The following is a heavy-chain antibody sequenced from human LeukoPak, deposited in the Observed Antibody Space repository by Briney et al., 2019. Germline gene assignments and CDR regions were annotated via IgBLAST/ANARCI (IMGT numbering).Heavy chain of an antibody. J-gene: IGHJ3*02. D-gene: IGHD5-18*01. CDR3: AKDGLRYSYGHYDAFDI. CDR2: ITYVGSNK. CDR1: GFTFSSYG. Sequence: PGGSLRLSCAASGFTFSSYGMHWVRQAPGKGLEWVAVITYVGSNKYYADSVKGRFTISRDNSKNTLYLQMNSLRAEDTAVYYCAKDGLRYSYGHYDAFDIWGQGTMVTVSS. V-gene: IGHV3-30*18.